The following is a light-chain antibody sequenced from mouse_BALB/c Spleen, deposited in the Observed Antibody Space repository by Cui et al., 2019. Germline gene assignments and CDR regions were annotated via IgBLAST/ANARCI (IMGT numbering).Light chain of an antibody. V-gene: IGKV8-30*01. CDR3: QQYYSYPYT. CDR1: LSLLYSSNQKNY. Sequence: DIVMSQSPSSLPVSVAEKVTMSCMSSLSLLYSSNQKNYLAWYQQKPGQSPKLLIYWASTRESGVPDRFTGRASGTDFTLTISRVKPEELAGYYCQQYYSYPYTFGGGTKLEIK. J-gene: IGKJ2*01. CDR2: WAS.